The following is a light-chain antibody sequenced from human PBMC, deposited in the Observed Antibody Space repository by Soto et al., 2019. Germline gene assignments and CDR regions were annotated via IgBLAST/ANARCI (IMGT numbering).Light chain of an antibody. V-gene: IGKV3-20*01. CDR1: QSLITRY. CDR3: QQYSTSPT. Sequence: EIVLTQSPGTLSLFPGERATLSCRASQSLITRYLAWYQQKPGQAPRLLIYGASSRATGIPDRFSGSGSGTHFTLTIRRLEPEDVAVYSCQQYSTSPTFGQGTRLEIK. CDR2: GAS. J-gene: IGKJ5*01.